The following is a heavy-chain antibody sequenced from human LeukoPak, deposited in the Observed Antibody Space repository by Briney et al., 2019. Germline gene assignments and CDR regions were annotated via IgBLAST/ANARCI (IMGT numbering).Heavy chain of an antibody. CDR2: ISYSGST. CDR3: ARVQMATIFDS. D-gene: IGHD5-24*01. CDR1: GGSISSGNSY. J-gene: IGHJ4*02. V-gene: IGHV4-30-4*01. Sequence: PSETLSLTCTVSGGSISSGNSYWSWIRQPPGKGLEWIGYISYSGSTYYNASLKSRVSVSIDTSNNRFSLKLTSMTAADTAIYYCARVQMATIFDSWGQETLVTVSS.